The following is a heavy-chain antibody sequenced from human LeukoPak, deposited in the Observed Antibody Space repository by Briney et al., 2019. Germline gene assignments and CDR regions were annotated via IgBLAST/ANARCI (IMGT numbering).Heavy chain of an antibody. CDR2: IYFGGTT. V-gene: IGHV3-53*01. CDR1: GFTFSNAW. Sequence: GGSLRLSCAASGFTFSNAWMTWVRQAPGQGLEWVSVIYFGGTTYYADSVKGRFTISRDNSKNTVYLQMNSLRVEDTAVYYCARGDGVYVYWGQGTLVTVSS. J-gene: IGHJ4*02. D-gene: IGHD5/OR15-5a*01. CDR3: ARGDGVYVY.